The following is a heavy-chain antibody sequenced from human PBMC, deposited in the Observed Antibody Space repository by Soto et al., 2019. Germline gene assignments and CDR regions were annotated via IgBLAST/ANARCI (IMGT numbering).Heavy chain of an antibody. CDR3: ARGRYGDY. CDR2: ISAHNGNT. J-gene: IGHJ4*02. D-gene: IGHD1-1*01. CDR1: GYAFTTYG. Sequence: QVHLVQSGAEVKKPGASVEVYCKGSGYAFTTYGITWVRQAPGQGLEWMGWISAHNGNTNYAHKLQGRVTVTRDTSTSTAYMELRSLRSDDTAVYYCARGRYGDYWGQGALVTVSS. V-gene: IGHV1-18*01.